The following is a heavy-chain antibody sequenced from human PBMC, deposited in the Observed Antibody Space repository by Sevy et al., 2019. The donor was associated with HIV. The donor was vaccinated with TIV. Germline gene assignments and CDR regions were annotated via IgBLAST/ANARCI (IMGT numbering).Heavy chain of an antibody. Sequence: GGSLRLSCAASGFTFSTSTMNWVRQAPGKGLEWVSLMTSSGSYILYADSVKGRFTISRDKAKNSVFLQMNSLRVEDMAVYYCVRDGWNYWGQGTLVTVSS. CDR1: GFTFSTST. CDR3: VRDGWNY. J-gene: IGHJ4*02. CDR2: MTSSGSYI. D-gene: IGHD2-15*01. V-gene: IGHV3-21*01.